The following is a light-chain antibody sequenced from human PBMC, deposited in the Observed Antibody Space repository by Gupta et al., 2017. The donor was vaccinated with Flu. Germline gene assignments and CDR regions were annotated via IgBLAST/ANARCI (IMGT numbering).Light chain of an antibody. J-gene: IGKJ2*01. CDR2: DAS. CDR1: QSVGSY. CDR3: QRRSNWPPMFT. Sequence: EIVLTQSPATLSLSPGERATLSCRASQSVGSYLVWYQQKPGQAPRLLIYDASNRATGIPARFSGSGSGTDFTLTISNLEAEDFGVYYCQRRSNWPPMFTFGQGTKLEIK. V-gene: IGKV3-11*01.